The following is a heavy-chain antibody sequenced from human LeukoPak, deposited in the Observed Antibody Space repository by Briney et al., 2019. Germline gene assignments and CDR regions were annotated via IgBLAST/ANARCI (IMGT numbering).Heavy chain of an antibody. CDR2: INPDSGAT. CDR1: GYTFTGYY. J-gene: IGHJ4*02. D-gene: IGHD1-1*01. Sequence: GAAVTVSCMPSGYTFTGYYMHWVRQAPGHGLEWLAWINPDSGATNFAQKFQDRVTMNRDTSISTAYMELSSLRSDDTAVYYCATSSHYSQMEYWGQGTLVTVSS. CDR3: ATSSHYSQMEY. V-gene: IGHV1-2*02.